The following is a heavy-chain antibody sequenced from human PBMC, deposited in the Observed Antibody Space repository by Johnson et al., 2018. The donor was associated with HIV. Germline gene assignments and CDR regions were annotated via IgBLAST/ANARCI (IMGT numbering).Heavy chain of an antibody. Sequence: VQLVESGGGLIQPGGSLRLSCAASGFTVSSNCMSWVRQAPGKGLEWVSVIYTGGNTYYADSLKGRFTISRDTSKNTLYLQMNSLRAEDTAVYYCARERYDSSGYYYHDAFDIWGQGTMVTVSS. CDR1: GFTVSSNC. D-gene: IGHD3-22*01. CDR3: ARERYDSSGYYYHDAFDI. J-gene: IGHJ3*02. V-gene: IGHV3-53*01. CDR2: IYTGGNT.